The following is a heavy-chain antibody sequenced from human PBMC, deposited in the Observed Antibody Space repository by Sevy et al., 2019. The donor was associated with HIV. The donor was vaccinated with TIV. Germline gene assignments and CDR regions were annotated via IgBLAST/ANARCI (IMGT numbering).Heavy chain of an antibody. V-gene: IGHV3-30*02. CDR1: GFTFSSYG. D-gene: IGHD3-3*01. CDR2: IRYDGSNK. CDR3: AKDEFTIFGVVSLTGDLFDY. J-gene: IGHJ4*02. Sequence: GGSLRLSCAASGFTFSSYGMHWVRQAPGKGLEWVAFIRYDGSNKYYADSVKGRFTISRDNSKNTLYLQMNSLRAEDTAVYYCAKDEFTIFGVVSLTGDLFDYWGQGTLVTVSS.